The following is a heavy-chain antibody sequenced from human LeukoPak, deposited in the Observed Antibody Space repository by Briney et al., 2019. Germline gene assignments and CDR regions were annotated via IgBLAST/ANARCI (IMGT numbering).Heavy chain of an antibody. Sequence: IYPGDSDTRYRPSFQGQVTISADKSISTAYLQWSSLKASDTAMYYCARHPYGGNSRGYFQHWGQGTLVTVSS. J-gene: IGHJ1*01. D-gene: IGHD4-23*01. CDR3: ARHPYGGNSRGYFQH. V-gene: IGHV5-51*01. CDR2: IYPGDSDT.